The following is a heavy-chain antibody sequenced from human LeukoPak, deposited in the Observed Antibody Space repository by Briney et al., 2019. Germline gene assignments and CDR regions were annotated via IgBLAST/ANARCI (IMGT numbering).Heavy chain of an antibody. J-gene: IGHJ4*02. V-gene: IGHV4-4*09. CDR2: IYTSGST. Sequence: SETLSLTCTVSGGSISSYYWSWIRQPPGKGLEWIGYIYTSGSTNYNPSLKSRVTISVDTSKSQFSLKLSSVTAADTAVYYCASHSSSSSLFDYWGQGTLVTVSS. D-gene: IGHD6-6*01. CDR1: GGSISSYY. CDR3: ASHSSSSSLFDY.